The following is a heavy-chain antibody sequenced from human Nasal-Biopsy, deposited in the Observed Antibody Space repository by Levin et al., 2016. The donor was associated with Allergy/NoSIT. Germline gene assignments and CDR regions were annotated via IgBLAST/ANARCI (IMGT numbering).Heavy chain of an antibody. D-gene: IGHD6-19*01. J-gene: IGHJ6*02. Sequence: ASVKVSCKASEYTFIDYYVHWVRQAPGQGLEWMGCLNPNSGDTNYAQNFQDRVTMTRDTSIVTAYMELRGLTSDDTAIYYCASRRTTVADSYDGLDVWGQGTTVTVSS. V-gene: IGHV1-2*02. CDR3: ASRRTTVADSYDGLDV. CDR1: EYTFIDYY. CDR2: LNPNSGDT.